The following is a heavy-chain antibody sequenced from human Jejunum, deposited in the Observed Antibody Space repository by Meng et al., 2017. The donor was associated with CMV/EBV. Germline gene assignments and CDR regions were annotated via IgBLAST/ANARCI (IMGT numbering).Heavy chain of an antibody. V-gene: IGHV1-46*01. CDR3: ARQGGYSGSSFDY. CDR2: INPSGGST. D-gene: IGHD6-6*01. Sequence: TFTSYSMHWVRQAPGRGLEWMGLINPSGGSTSYAQKFQGRVTMTRDTSTSMVFMDLSSLRSEDTAVYYCARQGGYSGSSFDYWGQGTRVTVSS. J-gene: IGHJ4*02. CDR1: TFTSYS.